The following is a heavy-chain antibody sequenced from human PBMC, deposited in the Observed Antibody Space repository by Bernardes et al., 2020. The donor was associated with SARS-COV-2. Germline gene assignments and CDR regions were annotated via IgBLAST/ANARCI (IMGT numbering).Heavy chain of an antibody. J-gene: IGHJ4*02. CDR3: AGTTTTCCDY. CDR1: GLTFSSYW. CDR2: ISGEGTGI. D-gene: IGHD1-26*01. Sequence: GGSLRLSCAASGLTFSSYWMHWVRQAPGKGLVWVARISGEGTGITYADSVKGRFTISRDNAKNTLYLEMNSLRVEDTALYYCAGTTTTCCDYWGQGTLVTVSS. V-gene: IGHV3-74*03.